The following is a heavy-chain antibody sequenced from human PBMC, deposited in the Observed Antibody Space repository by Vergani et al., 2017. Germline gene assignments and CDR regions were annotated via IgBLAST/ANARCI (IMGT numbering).Heavy chain of an antibody. V-gene: IGHV7-4-1*02. CDR1: GGTFSSYA. CDR3: ARDHGILRSSGKALGY. J-gene: IGHJ4*02. D-gene: IGHD5-12*01. Sequence: QVQLVQSGAEVKKPGSSVKVSCKASGGTFSSYAMNWVRQAPGQGLEWMGWINTNTGNPTYAQGFTGRFVFSLDTSVSTAYLQISSLKAEDTAVYYCARDHGILRSSGKALGYWGQGTLVTVSS. CDR2: INTNTGNP.